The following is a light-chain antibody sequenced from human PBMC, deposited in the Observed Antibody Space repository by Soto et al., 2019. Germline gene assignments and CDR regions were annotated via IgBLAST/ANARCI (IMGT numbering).Light chain of an antibody. CDR3: QQYNSIQFT. V-gene: IGKV1-39*01. J-gene: IGKJ4*01. CDR1: QNIGKN. CDR2: AAS. Sequence: DIQMTQSPFSLSASVGDRVSITCRASQNIGKNLNWYRQKPGKATNLLIYAASNLHSGVSSRVSGSGSGTEFTLMFSSLQPDDFASYFCQQYNSIQFTFGGGTKVEIK.